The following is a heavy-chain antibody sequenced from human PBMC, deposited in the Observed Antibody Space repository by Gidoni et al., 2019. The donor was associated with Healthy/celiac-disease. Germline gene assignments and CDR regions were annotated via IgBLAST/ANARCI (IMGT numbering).Heavy chain of an antibody. CDR1: GYSVASYW. Sequence: EVQLVQSGAEVKKSGESRKISCQGSGYSVASYWIAWVRQMPGKGREWMGIIYPSDSDTRYSPSFQCQVTLSADKSISTAYLQWSSLKASDTAMYYCARVPLGGGSYSLHYYMDVWGKGTTVTVSS. CDR2: IYPSDSDT. J-gene: IGHJ6*03. CDR3: ARVPLGGGSYSLHYYMDV. D-gene: IGHD1-26*01. V-gene: IGHV5-51*03.